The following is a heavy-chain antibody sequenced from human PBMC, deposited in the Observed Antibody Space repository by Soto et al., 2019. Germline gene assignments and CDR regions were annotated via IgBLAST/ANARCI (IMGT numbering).Heavy chain of an antibody. D-gene: IGHD3-10*01. J-gene: IGHJ5*02. CDR3: AKDLTMVRGPTSPNWFDP. CDR1: GFTFSSYA. CDR2: ISGSGGST. V-gene: IGHV3-23*01. Sequence: EVQLLESGGGLVQPGGSLRLSCAASGFTFSSYAMSWVRQAPGKGLEWVSAISGSGGSTYYADSVKGRFTISRDNSKNTLYLHMNSLRAEDTAVYYCAKDLTMVRGPTSPNWFDPWGQGTLVTVSS.